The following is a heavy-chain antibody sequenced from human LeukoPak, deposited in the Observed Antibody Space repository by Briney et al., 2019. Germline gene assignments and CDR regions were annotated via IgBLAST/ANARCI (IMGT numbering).Heavy chain of an antibody. CDR1: GFNFNNYW. CDR2: IYPGDYDT. D-gene: IGHD2/OR15-2a*01. CDR3: ARGSTSYYFDY. J-gene: IGHJ4*02. V-gene: IGHV5-51*01. Sequence: GSLKISCEASGFNFNNYWVGWVRQMPGKGLEWMGLIYPGDYDTRYSPSFQGHVTLSVDKSISTAYLQWRSLRASATAMYYCARGSTSYYFDYWGQGTLVTVSS.